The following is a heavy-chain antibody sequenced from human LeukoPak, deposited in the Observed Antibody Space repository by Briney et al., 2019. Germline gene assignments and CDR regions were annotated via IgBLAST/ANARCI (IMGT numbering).Heavy chain of an antibody. CDR2: ISAYNGNT. D-gene: IGHD3-10*01. J-gene: IGHJ5*02. CDR1: GYTFTSYG. V-gene: IGHV1-18*01. Sequence: ASVKVSCKASGYTFTSYGISWVRQAPGQGLEWMGWISAYNGNTNYAQKLQGRATMTTDTSTRTAYMELRSLRSDDTAVYYCARAGEGSGSYYNRYNWFDPWGQGTLVTVSS. CDR3: ARAGEGSGSYYNRYNWFDP.